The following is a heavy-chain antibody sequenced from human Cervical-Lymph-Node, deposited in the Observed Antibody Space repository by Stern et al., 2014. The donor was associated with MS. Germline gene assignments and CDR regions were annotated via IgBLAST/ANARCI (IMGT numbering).Heavy chain of an antibody. CDR3: EKKNRRYRYYYGMDV. V-gene: IGHV1-8*01. CDR2: MNPNSGNT. J-gene: IGHJ6*02. D-gene: IGHD1-1*01. Sequence: VQLVESGAEVKKPGASVKVSCKASGYTFTSYDINWVRQATGQGLEWMGWMNPNSGNTGYAQKFQGRVTMTRNTSISTAYMELSRLRSETPPVFCWEKKNRRYRYYYGMDVWGQGTTVTVSS. CDR1: GYTFTSYD.